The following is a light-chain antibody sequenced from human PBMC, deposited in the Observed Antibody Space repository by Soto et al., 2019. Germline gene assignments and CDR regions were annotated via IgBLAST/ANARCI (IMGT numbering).Light chain of an antibody. Sequence: QSALTQPASVSGSPGQSITISCTGTSSDVGNYNLVSWYQQYPGKAPKLMIYEGGKRPSGVSNRFSGSKSGNTASLTISGLQAEDEADYHCSSFALRSTLIFGGGTKLTVL. CDR3: SSFALRSTLI. CDR2: EGG. CDR1: SSDVGNYNL. V-gene: IGLV2-23*01. J-gene: IGLJ2*01.